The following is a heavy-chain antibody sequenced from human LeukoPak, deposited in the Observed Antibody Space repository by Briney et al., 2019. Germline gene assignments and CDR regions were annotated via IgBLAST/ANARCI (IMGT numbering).Heavy chain of an antibody. J-gene: IGHJ3*02. CDR3: VRVPYGSGSSAFDI. CDR2: IYYSGST. V-gene: IGHV4-59*01. Sequence: SETLSLTCTVSGGSISSYYCSWIRQPPGKGLEWIGYIYYSGSTNYNPSLKSRVTISVDTSKNQFSLKLSSVTAADTAVYYCVRVPYGSGSSAFDIWGQGTMVTVSS. D-gene: IGHD3-10*01. CDR1: GGSISSYY.